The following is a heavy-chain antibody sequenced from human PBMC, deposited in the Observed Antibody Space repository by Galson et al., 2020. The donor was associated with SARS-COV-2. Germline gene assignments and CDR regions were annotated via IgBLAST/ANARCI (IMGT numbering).Heavy chain of an antibody. J-gene: IGHJ4*02. CDR1: TDSFSGYY. CDR2: INPSGSP. D-gene: IGHD3-3*01. Sequence: SETLSLTCNVFTDSFSGYYWRWIRQSPGRGLEWIGEINPSGSPNYNPSRGNRVTISLDTPKSQFSLNLTSVTAADTAIYFCARGWRPGSCWSDWGQGGLVTVSA. V-gene: IGHV4-34*01. CDR3: ARGWRPGSCWSD.